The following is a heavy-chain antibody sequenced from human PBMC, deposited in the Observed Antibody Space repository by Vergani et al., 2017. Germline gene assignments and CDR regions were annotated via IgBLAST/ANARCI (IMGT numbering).Heavy chain of an antibody. V-gene: IGHV3-9*01. CDR2: ISWNSGAV. J-gene: IGHJ4*02. D-gene: IGHD5-12*01. Sequence: EVDLVESGGGLAQPGGSLRLSCEASGITFWKFGMHWVRQGPGKGLEWVSGISWNSGAVDYADSVRGRFTISRDNAKNSLFLEMNSLRFEDTAVYYCVRDYRIYSGYDFEVGDYWGQGTLVTVSS. CDR1: GITFWKFG. CDR3: VRDYRIYSGYDFEVGDY.